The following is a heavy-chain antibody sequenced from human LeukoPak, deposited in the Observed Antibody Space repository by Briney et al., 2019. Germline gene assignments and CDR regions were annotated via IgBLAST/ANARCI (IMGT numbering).Heavy chain of an antibody. D-gene: IGHD5-18*01. CDR2: ISYNGSNK. V-gene: IGHV3-30*18. J-gene: IGHJ4*02. CDR3: TKADTSMVSLPDY. Sequence: GRSLRLSCAASGFTFSSYGMHWVRQAPGKGLEWVAVISYNGSNKYYADSVKGRFTISRDNSKNTLYLQMNSLRPDDTAVYYCTKADTSMVSLPDYWGQGTLVTVSS. CDR1: GFTFSSYG.